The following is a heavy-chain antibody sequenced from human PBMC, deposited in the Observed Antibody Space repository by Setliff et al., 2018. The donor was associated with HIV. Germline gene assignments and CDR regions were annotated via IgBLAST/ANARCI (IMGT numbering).Heavy chain of an antibody. CDR2: IYTSGST. CDR1: GGSISSYY. V-gene: IGHV4-4*09. D-gene: IGHD4-17*01. J-gene: IGHJ3*01. Sequence: PSETLSLTCTVSGGSISSYYWSWIRQPPGKGLEWIGYIYTSGSTNYNPSLKSRVTISVDTSKNQFSLKLSSVTAADTAVYYCARVQMAYAAFDVWGQGTMVTVSS. CDR3: ARVQMAYAAFDV.